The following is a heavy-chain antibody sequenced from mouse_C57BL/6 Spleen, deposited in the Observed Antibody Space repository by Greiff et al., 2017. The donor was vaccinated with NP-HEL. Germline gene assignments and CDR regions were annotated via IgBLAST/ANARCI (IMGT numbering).Heavy chain of an antibody. V-gene: IGHV14-1*01. CDR2: IDPEDGDT. CDR3: TTGGSNYPYYFDY. Sequence: VQLKQSGAELVRPGASVKLSCTASGFNIKDCYMHWVKQRPEQGLEWIGRIDPEDGDTEYAPKFQGKATMTADTSSNTAYLQLSSLTSEDTAVYYCTTGGSNYPYYFDYWGQGTTLTVSS. J-gene: IGHJ2*01. D-gene: IGHD2-5*01. CDR1: GFNIKDCY.